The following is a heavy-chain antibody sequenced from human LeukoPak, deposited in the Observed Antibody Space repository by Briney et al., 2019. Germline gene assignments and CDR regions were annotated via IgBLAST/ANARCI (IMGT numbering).Heavy chain of an antibody. CDR1: GFTFSSYS. V-gene: IGHV3-23*01. CDR3: TKAPLRSCSGAFCYPFDY. CDR2: TLGGRPHT. J-gene: IGHJ4*03. Sequence: PGGSLRLSCAPSGFTFSSYSMNWVRQAPGKGLEWVAATLGGRPHTYHAESMKGRLTVSSDDSRDTLFLQMTRLSVDDTAIYYCTKAPLRSCSGAFCYPFDYWGKGTPVTVSS. D-gene: IGHD2-8*02.